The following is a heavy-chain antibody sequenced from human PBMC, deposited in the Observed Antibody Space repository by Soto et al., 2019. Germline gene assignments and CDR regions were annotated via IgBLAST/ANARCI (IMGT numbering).Heavy chain of an antibody. CDR1: GGSISSSSYY. J-gene: IGHJ4*02. CDR2: IYYSGST. CDR3: ASESNYGSGSYCVY. D-gene: IGHD3-10*01. Sequence: PSETLSLTCTVSGGSISSSSYYWGWIRQPPGKGLEWIGSIYYSGSTYYNPSLKSRVTISVDTSKNQFSLKLSSVTAADTAVYYCASESNYGSGSYCVYWGQGTLVTVS. V-gene: IGHV4-39*07.